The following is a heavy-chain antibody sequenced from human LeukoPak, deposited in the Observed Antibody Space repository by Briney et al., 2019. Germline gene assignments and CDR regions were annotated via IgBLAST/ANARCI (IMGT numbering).Heavy chain of an antibody. D-gene: IGHD3-10*01. CDR3: AKSVTTMVRGYFDY. V-gene: IGHV3-30*02. CDR2: IRYDGSNK. CDR1: GFTFSSYG. J-gene: IGHJ4*02. Sequence: GGSLRLSCAASGFTFSSYGMHWGRQAPGKGLEWVAFIRYDGSNKYYADSVKGRFTISRDNSKNTLYLQMNSLRAEDTAVYYCAKSVTTMVRGYFDYWGQGTLVTVSS.